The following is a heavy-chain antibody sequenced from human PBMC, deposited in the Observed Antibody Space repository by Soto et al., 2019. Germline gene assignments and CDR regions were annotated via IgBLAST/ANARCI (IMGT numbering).Heavy chain of an antibody. CDR2: ISYDGSNN. Sequence: VGSLRLSCAASGFTFSSYGMHWVRQAPGKGLEWVAVISYDGSNNYYADSVKGRFTISRDNSKSTLYLQMNSLRAEDTAVYYCAKEGRTYSSTDIDAMDVWGRGTTVTVSS. J-gene: IGHJ6*02. D-gene: IGHD2-2*01. CDR3: AKEGRTYSSTDIDAMDV. V-gene: IGHV3-30*18. CDR1: GFTFSSYG.